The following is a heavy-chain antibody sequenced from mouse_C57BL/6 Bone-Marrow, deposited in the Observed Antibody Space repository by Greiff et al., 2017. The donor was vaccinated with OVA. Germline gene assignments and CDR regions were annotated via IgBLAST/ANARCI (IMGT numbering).Heavy chain of an antibody. Sequence: QVHVKQSGAELVRPGASVTLSCKASGYTFTDYEMHWVKQTPVHGLEWIGAIDPETGGTAYNQKFKGKAILTADKSSSTAYMELRSLTSEDSAVYYCTRSRDGYYVDYFDYWGQGTTLTVSS. J-gene: IGHJ2*01. V-gene: IGHV1-15*01. D-gene: IGHD2-3*01. CDR1: GYTFTDYE. CDR2: IDPETGGT. CDR3: TRSRDGYYVDYFDY.